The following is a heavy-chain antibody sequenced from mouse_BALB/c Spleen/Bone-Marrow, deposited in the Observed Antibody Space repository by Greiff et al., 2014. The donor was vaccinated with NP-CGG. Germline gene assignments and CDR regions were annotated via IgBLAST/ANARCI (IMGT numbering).Heavy chain of an antibody. CDR3: ARLGGNYRLYALDY. D-gene: IGHD2-1*01. CDR1: GFTFSSFG. J-gene: IGHJ4*01. Sequence: EVHLVESGGGLVQPGGSRKLSCAASGFTFSSFGMHWVRQAPEKGLEWVAYISSGSSNIYYADTVKGRFTISRDNPKNTLFLQMTSLRSEDTAMYDCARLGGNYRLYALDYWGQGTSVTVSS. V-gene: IGHV5-17*02. CDR2: ISSGSSNI.